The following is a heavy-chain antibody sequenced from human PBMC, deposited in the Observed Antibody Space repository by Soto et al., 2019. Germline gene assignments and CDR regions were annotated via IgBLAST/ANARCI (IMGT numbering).Heavy chain of an antibody. J-gene: IGHJ6*03. V-gene: IGHV3-11*01. Sequence: GGSMRLSCAASGFTFSDSFMSWSRQTPGKGLEWLSYISGRDGNIYYADSVRGRFTISRDNAKNSVYLQMNSLRAEDTAVYYCAGDQGPNYMAVWGKGTTVTVSS. CDR2: ISGRDGNI. CDR1: GFTFSDSF. CDR3: AGDQGPNYMAV.